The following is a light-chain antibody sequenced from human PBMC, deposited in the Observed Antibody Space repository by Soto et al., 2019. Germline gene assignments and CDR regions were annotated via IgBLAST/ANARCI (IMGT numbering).Light chain of an antibody. J-gene: IGLJ2*01. CDR3: CSHALSSTFVV. V-gene: IGLV2-23*01. CDR2: EGS. CDR1: SSGVGTYNL. Sequence: QSVLTQPASVSGSPGQSITISCTGTSSGVGTYNLVSWYQHHPGKAPKLMIYEGSKRPSGVSNRFSGSKSGNTASLTISGLQAEDEADYYCCSHALSSTFVVFGGGTKLTVL.